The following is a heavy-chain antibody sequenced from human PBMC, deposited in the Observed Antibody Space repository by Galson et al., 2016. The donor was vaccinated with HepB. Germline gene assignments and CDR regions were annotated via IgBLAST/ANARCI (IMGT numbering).Heavy chain of an antibody. J-gene: IGHJ4*02. V-gene: IGHV3-72*01. Sequence: LRLSCAASGFTFSDHYMDWVRQAPGKGLEWVGRSRNKANSYTTEYAASVKGGFTISRDDSESSLYLQMNGLKTEDTAVYYCARVRAESYFDYWGQGTLVTVSS. D-gene: IGHD4/OR15-4a*01. CDR2: SRNKANSYTT. CDR3: ARVRAESYFDY. CDR1: GFTFSDHY.